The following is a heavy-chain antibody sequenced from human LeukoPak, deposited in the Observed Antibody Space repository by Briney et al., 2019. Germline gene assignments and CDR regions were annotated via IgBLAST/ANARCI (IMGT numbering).Heavy chain of an antibody. Sequence: SETLSLTCTVSGGSISSGSYYWSWIRQPAGKGLEWIGRIYTSGSTNYNPSLKSRVTISVDTSKNQFSLKLSSVTAADTAVYYCARYCSSTSCYGHFDYRGQGTLVTVSS. CDR2: IYTSGST. CDR1: GGSISSGSYY. D-gene: IGHD2-2*01. CDR3: ARYCSSTSCYGHFDY. J-gene: IGHJ4*02. V-gene: IGHV4-61*02.